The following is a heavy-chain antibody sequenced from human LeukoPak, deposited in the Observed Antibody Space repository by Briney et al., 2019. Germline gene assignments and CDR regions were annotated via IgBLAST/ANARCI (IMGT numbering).Heavy chain of an antibody. V-gene: IGHV4-59*01. D-gene: IGHD4-17*01. J-gene: IGHJ3*02. CDR2: IYYSGST. CDR3: AGFPDYGGPDDAFDI. CDR1: GGSISSYY. Sequence: NPSETLSLTCTVSGGSISSYYWSWIRQPPGKGLEWIGYIYYSGSTNYNPSLKSRVTISVDTSKNQFSLKLSSVTAADTAVYYCAGFPDYGGPDDAFDIWGQGTMVTVSS.